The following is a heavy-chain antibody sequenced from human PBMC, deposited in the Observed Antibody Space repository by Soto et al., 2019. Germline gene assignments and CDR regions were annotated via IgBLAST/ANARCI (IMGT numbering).Heavy chain of an antibody. J-gene: IGHJ4*02. V-gene: IGHV3-64*04. D-gene: IGHD3-22*01. CDR2: ISTNGGST. CDR1: GFTFSSYA. Sequence: GGSLRLSCSASGFTFSSYAMHWVRQAPGKGLEYVSSISTNGGSTHYADSVKGRFTISRDNSKNTQYLQMNSLRAEDTALYYCARPPHYYDSRGYYGYWGQGTLVTVSS. CDR3: ARPPHYYDSRGYYGY.